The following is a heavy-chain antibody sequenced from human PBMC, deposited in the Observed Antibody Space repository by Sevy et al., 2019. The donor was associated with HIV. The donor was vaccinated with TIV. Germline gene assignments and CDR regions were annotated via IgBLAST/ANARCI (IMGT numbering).Heavy chain of an antibody. Sequence: ASVKVSCKASGGTFSSYAISWVRQAPGQGLEWMGGIIPIFGTANYAQKFQGRVTITADESTSTAYMELSSLRSEDTAVYYCATRITMVPWFDPWGQGTLVTVSS. CDR2: IIPIFGTA. CDR3: ATRITMVPWFDP. D-gene: IGHD3-10*01. CDR1: GGTFSSYA. V-gene: IGHV1-69*13. J-gene: IGHJ5*02.